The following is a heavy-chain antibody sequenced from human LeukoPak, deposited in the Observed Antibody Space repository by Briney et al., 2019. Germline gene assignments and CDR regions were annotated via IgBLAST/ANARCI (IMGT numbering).Heavy chain of an antibody. CDR1: GFTFNNYA. J-gene: IGHJ4*02. D-gene: IGHD3/OR15-3a*01. CDR3: AKASTYYDFWRQFDY. Sequence: GGSLRLSCAASGFTFNNYAMSWVRQAPGKGLEWVSAISGSAGTTYYADSVKGRFTISRDNSKNTLYLQMHSLRAEDTAVYYCAKASTYYDFWRQFDYWGQGTLVTVSS. CDR2: ISGSAGTT. V-gene: IGHV3-23*01.